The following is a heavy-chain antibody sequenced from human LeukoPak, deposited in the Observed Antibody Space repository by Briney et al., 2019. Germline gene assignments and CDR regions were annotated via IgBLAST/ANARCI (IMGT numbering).Heavy chain of an antibody. CDR2: IYYSGST. V-gene: IGHV4-39*07. J-gene: IGHJ4*02. Sequence: SETLSLTCTVSGGSISSYYWGWIRQPPGKGLEWIGSIYYSGSTYYNPSLKSRVTISVDTSKNQFSLKLSSVTAADTAVYYCAREGYDILTGYYNAFDYWGQGTLVTVSS. CDR3: AREGYDILTGYYNAFDY. D-gene: IGHD3-9*01. CDR1: GGSISSYY.